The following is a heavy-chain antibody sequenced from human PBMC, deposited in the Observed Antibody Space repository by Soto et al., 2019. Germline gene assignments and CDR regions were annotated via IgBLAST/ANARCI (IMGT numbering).Heavy chain of an antibody. J-gene: IGHJ2*01. D-gene: IGHD3-22*01. CDR3: ARVSDYDSSGYYYPSYWYFDL. V-gene: IGHV1-69*13. Sequence: GASGKVSCKASGGTFSSHAISWVRQAPGQGLEWMGGIIPIFGTANYAQKFQGRVTITADESTSTAYMELSSLRSEDTAVYYCARVSDYDSSGYYYPSYWYFDLWGRGTLVTVSS. CDR1: GGTFSSHA. CDR2: IIPIFGTA.